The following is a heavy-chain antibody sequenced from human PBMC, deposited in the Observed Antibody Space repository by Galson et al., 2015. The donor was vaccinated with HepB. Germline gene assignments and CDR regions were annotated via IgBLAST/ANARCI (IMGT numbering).Heavy chain of an antibody. CDR1: GFTFSSYA. Sequence: SLRLSCAASGFTFSSYAMHWVRQAPGKGLEWVAVISYDGSNKYYADSVKGRFTISRDNSKNTLYLQMNSLRAEDTAVYYCARELWFGELWGYWGQGTLVTVPS. V-gene: IGHV3-30*04. D-gene: IGHD3-10*01. CDR3: ARELWFGELWGY. CDR2: ISYDGSNK. J-gene: IGHJ4*02.